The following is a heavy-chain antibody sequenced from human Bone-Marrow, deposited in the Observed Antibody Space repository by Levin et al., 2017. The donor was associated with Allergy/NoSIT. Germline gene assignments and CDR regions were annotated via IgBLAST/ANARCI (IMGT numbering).Heavy chain of an antibody. V-gene: IGHV1-69*13. Sequence: SVKVSCKASGGTFSSYAISWVRQAPGQGLEWMGGIIPIFGTANYAQKFQGRVTITADESTSTAYMELSSLRSEDTAVYYCARTGSVAVYFDYWGQGTLVTVSS. CDR3: ARTGSVAVYFDY. CDR1: GGTFSSYA. D-gene: IGHD5-12*01. J-gene: IGHJ4*02. CDR2: IIPIFGTA.